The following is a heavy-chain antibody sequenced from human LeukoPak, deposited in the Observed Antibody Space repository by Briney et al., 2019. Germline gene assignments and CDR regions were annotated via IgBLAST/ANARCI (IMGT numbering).Heavy chain of an antibody. CDR1: GYTFTSYG. CDR3: ARAGGYCSGGSCYPLDAFDI. Sequence: ASVKVSCKASGYTFTSYGMSWVRQAPGQGLEWMGWSYGGNTNYAQKLQGRVTMTTDTSTSTAYMELRSLRSDDTAVYYCARAGGYCSGGSCYPLDAFDIWGQGTMVTVSS. J-gene: IGHJ3*02. CDR2: SYGGNT. V-gene: IGHV1-18*01. D-gene: IGHD2-15*01.